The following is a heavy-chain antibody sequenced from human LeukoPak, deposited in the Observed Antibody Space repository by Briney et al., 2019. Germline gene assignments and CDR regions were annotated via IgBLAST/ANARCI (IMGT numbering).Heavy chain of an antibody. V-gene: IGHV4-59*01. CDR3: ARVDGVGRVDAFDI. D-gene: IGHD1-26*01. Sequence: SETLSLTCTVSGGSISSYYWSWIRQPPGKGLEWIGYIYYSGSTNYNPSLKSRVTISVDTSKNQFSLKLSSVTAADTAVYYCARVDGVGRVDAFDIWGQGTMVTVSS. J-gene: IGHJ3*02. CDR2: IYYSGST. CDR1: GGSISSYY.